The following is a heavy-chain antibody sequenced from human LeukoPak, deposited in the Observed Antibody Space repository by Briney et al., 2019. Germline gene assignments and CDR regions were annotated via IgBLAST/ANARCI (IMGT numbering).Heavy chain of an antibody. V-gene: IGHV3-30*03. CDR1: GFTFSNYG. J-gene: IGHJ4*02. CDR2: ISYDGIYK. D-gene: IGHD5-12*01. Sequence: GRSLRLSCAASGFTFSNYGMHWVRQAPGKGLEWVSLISYDGIYKYYGDSVKGRFTISRDNSKNTLYLQMNSLRAEDTAVYYCARGYSGYDSGGDYWGQGTLVTVSS. CDR3: ARGYSGYDSGGDY.